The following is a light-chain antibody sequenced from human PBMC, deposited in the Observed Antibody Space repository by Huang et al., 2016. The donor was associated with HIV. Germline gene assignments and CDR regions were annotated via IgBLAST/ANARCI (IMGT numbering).Light chain of an antibody. J-gene: IGKJ1*01. CDR3: QQYNSYSVT. V-gene: IGKV1-5*03. CDR2: KAS. Sequence: DIQMTQSPSTLYGSVGDRVTITCRASQSISSWLAWYQQKPGKAPKLLISKASRLESGVPSRFRGSGSGTEFTLTISSLQPDDFATYYCQQYNSYSVTFGQGTKVEIK. CDR1: QSISSW.